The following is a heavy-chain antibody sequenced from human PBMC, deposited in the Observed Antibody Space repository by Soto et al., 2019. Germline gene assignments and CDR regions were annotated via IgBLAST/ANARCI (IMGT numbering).Heavy chain of an antibody. J-gene: IGHJ6*02. CDR2: IWYAGSNK. CDR1: GFTFSSYG. Sequence: SVRLSCAASGFTFSSYGMHWVRQAPGKGLEWVAVIWYAGSNKYYADSVKGRCTISRDNSKNTLYLQMNSLRAEDTAVYYCAREPISSSWGTYYYYYGMDVWGQGTKVTVSS. V-gene: IGHV3-33*01. D-gene: IGHD6-13*01. CDR3: AREPISSSWGTYYYYYGMDV.